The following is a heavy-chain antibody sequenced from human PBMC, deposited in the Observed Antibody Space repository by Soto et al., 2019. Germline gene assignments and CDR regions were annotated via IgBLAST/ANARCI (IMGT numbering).Heavy chain of an antibody. D-gene: IGHD2-2*02. CDR1: GYSFIGYY. CDR2: INPKSGGT. V-gene: IGHV1-2*04. Sequence: QVQLVQSGAEVKKPGASVKVSCKASGYSFIGYYMHWVRQAPGQGLEWMGWINPKSGGTDYAQKFQGWVTLTRDTSISTAYMALRRLNSDGTAVYSCARGGAGYTRGAFDSWGQGALVTVSS. J-gene: IGHJ4*02. CDR3: ARGGAGYTRGAFDS.